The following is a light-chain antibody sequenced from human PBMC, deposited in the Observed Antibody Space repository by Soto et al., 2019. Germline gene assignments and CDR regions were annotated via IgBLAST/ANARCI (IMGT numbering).Light chain of an antibody. CDR1: QSVSSY. CDR2: DAS. CDR3: QQRSNWPPT. Sequence: EIVLTQSPATLSLSPRERATLSCRASQSVSSYLAWYQQKSGQAPRLLIYDASNRATGIPARCSGSGSGTDFTLTISSLETEDFAVYYCQQRSNWPPTFGQGSKLEIK. J-gene: IGKJ2*01. V-gene: IGKV3-11*01.